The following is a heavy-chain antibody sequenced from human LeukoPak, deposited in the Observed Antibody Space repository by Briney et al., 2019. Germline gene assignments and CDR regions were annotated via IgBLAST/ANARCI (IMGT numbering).Heavy chain of an antibody. CDR2: TYYSGST. D-gene: IGHD5-24*01. J-gene: IGHJ6*02. CDR1: GGSISNSNYY. Sequence: SETLSLTCTVSGGSISNSNYYWDWIRQPPGKGLEWIGTTYYSGSTYYNPSLKDRVTISVDTSKNQFSLRLSSVNPADTAVYYCAKWLLFNRYYYGIDVWGRGTTVTVSS. CDR3: AKWLLFNRYYYGIDV. V-gene: IGHV4-39*01.